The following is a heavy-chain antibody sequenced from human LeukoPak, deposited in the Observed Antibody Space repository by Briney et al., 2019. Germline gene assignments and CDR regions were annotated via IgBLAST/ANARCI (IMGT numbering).Heavy chain of an antibody. Sequence: ASVKVSCKTSGYTFSTYEINWVRQAAGQGLEWMGWMHPNSGDTDYAQKFQGRVTMTRDTSLNTVYMELSRLRSEDTAVYYCTRGPRNDPWGQGTLVTVSS. CDR3: TRGPRNDP. D-gene: IGHD1-14*01. V-gene: IGHV1-8*01. CDR1: GYTFSTYE. CDR2: MHPNSGDT. J-gene: IGHJ5*02.